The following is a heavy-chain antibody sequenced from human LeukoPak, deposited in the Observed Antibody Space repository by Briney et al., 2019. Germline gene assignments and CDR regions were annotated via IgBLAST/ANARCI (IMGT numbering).Heavy chain of an antibody. J-gene: IGHJ4*02. D-gene: IGHD2-21*01. V-gene: IGHV3-23*01. CDR1: GFSFTNYA. CDR2: ISGSGANT. CDR3: AKERAGDTNPYYFNY. Sequence: GGSLRLSCAASGFSFTNYAMSWVRQAPGKGLEWVSTISGSGANTYYADSVRGRFTISRDNSKNTLYLHMNSLRAEDTAVYYCAKERAGDTNPYYFNYWGQGTLVTVSS.